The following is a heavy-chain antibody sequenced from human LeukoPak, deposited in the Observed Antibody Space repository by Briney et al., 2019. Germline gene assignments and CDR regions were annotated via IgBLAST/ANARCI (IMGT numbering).Heavy chain of an antibody. Sequence: GGSLRLSCAASGFTFSSYAMSWVRQSPGEGLEWVSYISSSGSTIYYADSVKGRFTISRDNAKNSLYLQMNSMRAEDTAVYYCARGSMVRGVRIYYFDYWGQGTLVTVSS. D-gene: IGHD3-10*01. CDR1: GFTFSSYA. V-gene: IGHV3-48*04. CDR2: ISSSGSTI. CDR3: ARGSMVRGVRIYYFDY. J-gene: IGHJ4*02.